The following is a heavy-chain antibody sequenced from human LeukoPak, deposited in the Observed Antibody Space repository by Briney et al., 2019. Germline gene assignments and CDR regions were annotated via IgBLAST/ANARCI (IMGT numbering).Heavy chain of an antibody. CDR3: ARGSGDYYGSGSSKFDY. Sequence: GGSLRLSCAASGFTFSSYSMNWVRQAPGKGLEWVSSISSSSSYMYYADSVKGRFTISRDNAKNSLYLQMNSLRAEDTAVYYCARGSGDYYGSGSSKFDYWGQGTLVTVSS. V-gene: IGHV3-21*01. D-gene: IGHD3-10*01. J-gene: IGHJ4*02. CDR2: ISSSSSYM. CDR1: GFTFSSYS.